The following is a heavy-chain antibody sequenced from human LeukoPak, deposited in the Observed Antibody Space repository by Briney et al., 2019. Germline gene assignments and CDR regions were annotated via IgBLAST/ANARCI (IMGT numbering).Heavy chain of an antibody. CDR1: GGSISGYY. Sequence: SETLSLTCTVSGGSISGYYWTWIRQSAGKGLEWIGRIFGSGGIDYNPSLSSRITMSLDASKKQFSLILRPVTAADTAVYYCARDIDTSAPWQAFDTWGQGTMVTVSS. D-gene: IGHD3-16*02. CDR3: ARDIDTSAPWQAFDT. CDR2: IFGSGGI. V-gene: IGHV4-4*07. J-gene: IGHJ3*02.